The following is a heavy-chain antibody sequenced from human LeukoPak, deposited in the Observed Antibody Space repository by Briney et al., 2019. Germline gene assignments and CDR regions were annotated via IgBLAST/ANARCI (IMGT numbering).Heavy chain of an antibody. J-gene: IGHJ4*02. CDR3: APLGYDSSGYWV. CDR1: GFTFSSYW. CDR2: INSDGSST. V-gene: IGHV3-74*01. D-gene: IGHD3-22*01. Sequence: GGSLRLSCAASGFTFSSYWMHWVRQAPGKGLVWVSRINSDGSSTSYADSVKGRFTISRDNAKNTLYLQMNSLRAEDTAVYYCAPLGYDSSGYWVWGQGTLVIVSS.